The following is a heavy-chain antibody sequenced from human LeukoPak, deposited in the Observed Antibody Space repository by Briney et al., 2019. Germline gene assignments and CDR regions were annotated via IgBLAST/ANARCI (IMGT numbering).Heavy chain of an antibody. V-gene: IGHV3-48*03. CDR3: AVAAETTFDY. J-gene: IGHJ4*02. D-gene: IGHD6-13*01. CDR1: GFTFSSYE. CDR2: ISSSGSTI. Sequence: GGSLRLSCAASGFTFSSYEMNWVRQAPGKGLEWVSYISSSGSTIYYADSVKGRFTISRDNAENSLYLQMNSLRAEDTAVYYCAVAAETTFDYWGQGTLVTVSS.